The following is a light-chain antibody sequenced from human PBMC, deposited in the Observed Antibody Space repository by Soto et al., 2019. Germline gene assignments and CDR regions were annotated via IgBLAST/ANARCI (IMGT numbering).Light chain of an antibody. CDR2: RNN. Sequence: QSVLTQPPSASGTPGQRVTISCSGSSSNIGSNYVYWYQQLPGTAPKLLIYRNNQRPSGVPDRFSGSKSGTSGSLGISGLRSENEADYYCAAWDDSLSALFGGGTKRTVL. V-gene: IGLV1-47*01. CDR3: AAWDDSLSAL. J-gene: IGLJ3*02. CDR1: SSNIGSNY.